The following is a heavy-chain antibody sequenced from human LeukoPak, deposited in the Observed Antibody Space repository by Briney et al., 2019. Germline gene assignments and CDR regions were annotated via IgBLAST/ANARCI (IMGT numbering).Heavy chain of an antibody. D-gene: IGHD3-10*01. CDR1: GGSIGSGTYY. CDR3: GRGSYGSGSYYNYYYMDV. J-gene: IGHJ6*03. V-gene: IGHV4-39*07. CDR2: IYYSGST. Sequence: SETLSLTCTVSGGSIGSGTYYWGWIRQSPGKGLEWIGSIYYSGSTNYNPSLKSRVTISVDTSKNQFSLKLSSVTAADTAVYYCGRGSYGSGSYYNYYYMDVWGKGTTVTISS.